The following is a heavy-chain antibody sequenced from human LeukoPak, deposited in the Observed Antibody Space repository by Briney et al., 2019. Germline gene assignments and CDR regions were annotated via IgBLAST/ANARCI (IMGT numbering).Heavy chain of an antibody. CDR3: AKAQRYCSSTSCHEGWFDP. Sequence: GGSLRLSCAASGFTFSDYYMSWIRQAPGKGLEWVSYISSSGSTIYYADSVKGRFTISRDNSKNTLYLQMNSLRAEDTAVYYCAKAQRYCSSTSCHEGWFDPWGQGTLVTVSS. J-gene: IGHJ5*02. CDR1: GFTFSDYY. D-gene: IGHD2-2*01. V-gene: IGHV3-11*01. CDR2: ISSSGSTI.